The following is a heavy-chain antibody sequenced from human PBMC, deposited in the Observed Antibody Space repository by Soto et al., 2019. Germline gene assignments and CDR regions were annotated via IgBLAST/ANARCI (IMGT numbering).Heavy chain of an antibody. Sequence: QVQLVQSGAEVKKPGASVKVSCKASGYTFTSYGISWVRQAPGQGLEWMGWISAYNDNTNYAQKLQGRVTMTTDTSTSTAYMELRSLRSDDTAVYYCARVNIITMIVGEDLSFSLDAFDIWGQGTMVTVSS. V-gene: IGHV1-18*01. CDR3: ARVNIITMIVGEDLSFSLDAFDI. CDR2: ISAYNDNT. D-gene: IGHD3-22*01. J-gene: IGHJ3*02. CDR1: GYTFTSYG.